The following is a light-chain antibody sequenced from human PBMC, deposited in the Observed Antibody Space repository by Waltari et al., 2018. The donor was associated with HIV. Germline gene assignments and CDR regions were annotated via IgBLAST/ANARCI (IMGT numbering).Light chain of an antibody. J-gene: IGLJ3*02. CDR3: QSYDSSLSGSV. Sequence: QSVLTQPPSVSGSPGQRVTISCPGSSSNIGAGYDVLWYQQLPGTAPKRLIYGNSNRPSGVPDRFSGSKSGTSASLAITGLQAEDEADYYCQSYDSSLSGSVFGGGTKLTVL. CDR2: GNS. CDR1: SSNIGAGYD. V-gene: IGLV1-40*01.